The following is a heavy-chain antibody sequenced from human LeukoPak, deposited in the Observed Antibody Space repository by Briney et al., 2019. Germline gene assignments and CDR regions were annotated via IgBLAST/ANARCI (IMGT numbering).Heavy chain of an antibody. Sequence: SQTLSLTCAISGDSVSSNRAAWNWIRQSPSRGLEWLGRTYYRSKWYNDYAVSVKSRITINPDTSKNQFSLQLNSVTPEDTAVYYCARDLEMATTASPLPYYFDYRGQGTLVTVSS. CDR2: TYYRSKWYN. V-gene: IGHV6-1*01. CDR3: ARDLEMATTASPLPYYFDY. D-gene: IGHD5-24*01. CDR1: GDSVSSNRAA. J-gene: IGHJ4*02.